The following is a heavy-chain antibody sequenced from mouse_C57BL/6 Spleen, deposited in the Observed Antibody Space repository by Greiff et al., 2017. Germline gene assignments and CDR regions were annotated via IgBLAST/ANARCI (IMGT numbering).Heavy chain of an antibody. V-gene: IGHV5-6*01. D-gene: IGHD1-2*01. CDR1: GFTFSSYG. J-gene: IGHJ3*01. CDR3: ARANWVAY. Sequence: EVQVVESGGDLVKPGGSLKLSCAASGFTFSSYGMSWVRQTPDKRLEWVATISSGGSYTYYPDSVKGRFTISRDNAKNTLYLQMSSLKSEDTAMYYCARANWVAYWGQGTLVTVSA. CDR2: ISSGGSYT.